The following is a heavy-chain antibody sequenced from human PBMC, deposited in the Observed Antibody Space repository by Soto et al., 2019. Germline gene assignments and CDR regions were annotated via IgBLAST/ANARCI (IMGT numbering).Heavy chain of an antibody. V-gene: IGHV3-53*01. Sequence: GGSLRLSCAASGFTVSSNYMSWVRQAPGKGLEWVSVIYSGGSTYYVDSVKGRFTISRDNAKNSLYLQMNSLRAEDTAVYYCAKVSGGWPFDYWGQGTLVTVSS. J-gene: IGHJ4*02. CDR1: GFTVSSNY. CDR3: AKVSGGWPFDY. CDR2: IYSGGST. D-gene: IGHD6-19*01.